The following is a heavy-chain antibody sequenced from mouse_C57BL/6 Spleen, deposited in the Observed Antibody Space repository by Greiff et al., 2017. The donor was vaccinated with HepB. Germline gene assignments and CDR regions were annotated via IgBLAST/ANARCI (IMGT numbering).Heavy chain of an antibody. J-gene: IGHJ1*03. CDR1: GYTFTSYC. D-gene: IGHD3-3*01. CDR2: IHPKSGST. Sequence: VQLQQPGAELVKPGASVKLSCKASGYTFTSYCMHWVKQRPGQGLEWIGMIHPKSGSTNYNEKFKSKATLTVDKSSSTAYMQLSSLTSEASAVYYGARWPGQRGYFDVWGKGTTVTVSS. V-gene: IGHV1-64*01. CDR3: ARWPGQRGYFDV.